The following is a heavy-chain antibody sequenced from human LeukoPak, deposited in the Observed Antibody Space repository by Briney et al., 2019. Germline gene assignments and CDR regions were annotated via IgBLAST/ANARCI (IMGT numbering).Heavy chain of an antibody. D-gene: IGHD6-19*01. V-gene: IGHV6-1*01. J-gene: IGHJ4*02. CDR2: TYYRSKWYN. CDR1: GDSVSSNSAA. Sequence: SQTPSLTCAISGDSVSSNSAAWNWIRQSPSRGLEWLGRTYYRSKWYNDYAVSVKSRITINPDTSKNQFSLQLNSVTPEDTAVYYCARQGSMQWLVLQGYFDYWGQGTLVTVSS. CDR3: ARQGSMQWLVLQGYFDY.